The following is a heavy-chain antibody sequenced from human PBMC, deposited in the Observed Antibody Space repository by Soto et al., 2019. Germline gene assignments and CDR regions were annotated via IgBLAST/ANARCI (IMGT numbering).Heavy chain of an antibody. V-gene: IGHV3-23*01. Sequence: GGSLRLSCAASGFTFGTYAMTWVRQSPGKGLEWVSYISDSGGDTYYADSVKGRFTFSRDNSKNTLYLQMNSLRVEDTAVYYCAKAPLIRGVVPAFDYWGQGTLVTVSS. CDR3: AKAPLIRGVVPAFDY. J-gene: IGHJ4*02. CDR1: GFTFGTYA. CDR2: ISDSGGDT. D-gene: IGHD3-10*01.